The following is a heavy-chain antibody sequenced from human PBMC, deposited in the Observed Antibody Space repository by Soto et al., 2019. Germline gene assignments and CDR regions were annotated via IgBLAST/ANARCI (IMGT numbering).Heavy chain of an antibody. CDR1: GYTFTSYY. V-gene: IGHV1-46*01. CDR2: INPSGGST. J-gene: IGHJ3*02. D-gene: IGHD3-16*01. Sequence: QVQLVQSGAEVKKPGASVKVSCKASGYTFTSYYMHWVRQAPGQGLEWMGIINPSGGSTSYAQKFQGRGHMTRDTAKSAVYMELSSLRAEDTAVYYCARVRGVNDAFDIWGQGTMVTVSS. CDR3: ARVRGVNDAFDI.